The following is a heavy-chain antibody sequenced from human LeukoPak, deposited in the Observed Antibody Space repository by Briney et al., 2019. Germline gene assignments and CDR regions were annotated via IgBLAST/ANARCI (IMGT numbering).Heavy chain of an antibody. V-gene: IGHV4-39*01. Sequence: SETLSLTCTVSGGSFSSSSYYWGWIRQPPGKGLEWIGSMYYSGSTYYNASLRSRVTISVDTSKNQFSLKLSSVTAADTAVYYCARHFDRDGYKSNAFDIWGQGTMATVSS. CDR2: MYYSGST. CDR3: ARHFDRDGYKSNAFDI. D-gene: IGHD5-24*01. CDR1: GGSFSSSSYY. J-gene: IGHJ3*02.